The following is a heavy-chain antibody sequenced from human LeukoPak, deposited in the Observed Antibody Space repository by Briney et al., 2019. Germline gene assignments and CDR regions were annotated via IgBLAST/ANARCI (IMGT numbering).Heavy chain of an antibody. D-gene: IGHD3-16*01. CDR2: IRYEGSDI. CDR3: VRGMGGGVSNFDY. J-gene: IGHJ4*02. CDR1: GFTFSDYW. Sequence: GGSLRLSCAASGFTFSDYWMSWVRQAPGKGLEWVAFIRYEGSDIHYADSVEGRFTVSRDNSKNTLYLQMNSLRAEDTAVYYCVRGMGGGVSNFDYWGQGTLVTVSS. V-gene: IGHV3-30*02.